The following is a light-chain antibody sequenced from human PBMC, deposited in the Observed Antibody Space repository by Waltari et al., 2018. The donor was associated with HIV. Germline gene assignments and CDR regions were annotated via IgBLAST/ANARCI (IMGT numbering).Light chain of an antibody. CDR3: YSTDNSGNHRGV. Sequence: SYELTQPPSVSVSPGQTARITCSGDALPKKYAYWYQQKSGQAPVLVIYEDSKRPSGIPEIFSGSSSGTMATLTSSGAQVEDEADYYCYSTDNSGNHRGVFGGGTKLTVL. CDR1: ALPKKY. CDR2: EDS. V-gene: IGLV3-10*01. J-gene: IGLJ2*01.